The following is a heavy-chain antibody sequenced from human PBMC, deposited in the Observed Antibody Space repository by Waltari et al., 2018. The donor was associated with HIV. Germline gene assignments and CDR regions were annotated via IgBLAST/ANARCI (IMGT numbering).Heavy chain of an antibody. CDR1: GFTVRNYG. CDR2: VWQDGSNK. D-gene: IGHD2-8*02. CDR3: VRDVQGYCAGERCFYGMDV. V-gene: IGHV3-33*01. J-gene: IGHJ6*02. Sequence: QVQLVESGGGVVQPGRSLRLSCAASGFTVRNYGMHWVRQAPGKGRGVLAVVWQDGSNKYYGDSVEGRFTISRDNSKNALELQMSSLRAEDTAVYYCVRDVQGYCAGERCFYGMDVWGQGTTVTVSS.